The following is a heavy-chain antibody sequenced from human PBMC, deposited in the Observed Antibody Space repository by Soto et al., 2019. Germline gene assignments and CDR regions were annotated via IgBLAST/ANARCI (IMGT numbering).Heavy chain of an antibody. CDR2: ISYDGSNK. V-gene: IGHV3-30*18. J-gene: IGHJ4*02. D-gene: IGHD2-15*01. CDR1: GFTFSSYG. Sequence: QVQLVESGGGVVQPGRSLRLSCAASGFTFSSYGMHWVRQAPGKGLEWVAVISYDGSNKYYADSVKGRFTISRDNSKNTLYLQMNSLRAEDTAVYYCAKAGGRDRGCSGGSCYPGGYFDYWGQGTLVTVSS. CDR3: AKAGGRDRGCSGGSCYPGGYFDY.